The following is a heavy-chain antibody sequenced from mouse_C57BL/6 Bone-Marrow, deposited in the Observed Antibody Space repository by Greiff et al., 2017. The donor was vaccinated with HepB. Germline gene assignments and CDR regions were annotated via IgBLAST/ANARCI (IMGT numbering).Heavy chain of an antibody. J-gene: IGHJ2*01. CDR3: EREGYGSGYPFDY. D-gene: IGHD1-1*01. Sequence: QVQLQQSGAELARPGASVKLSCKASGYTFTSYGISWVKQRTGQGLEWIGEIYPRSGNTYYNEKFKGKATLTADKSSSTAYMELRSLTSEDSAVYFCEREGYGSGYPFDYWGRGTTLTVSS. V-gene: IGHV1-81*01. CDR1: GYTFTSYG. CDR2: IYPRSGNT.